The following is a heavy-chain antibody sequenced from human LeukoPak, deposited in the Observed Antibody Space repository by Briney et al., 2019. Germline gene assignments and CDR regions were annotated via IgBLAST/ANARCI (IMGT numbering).Heavy chain of an antibody. D-gene: IGHD1-26*01. CDR2: ISSDGSNT. CDR1: GFTFSTYG. J-gene: IGHJ4*02. CDR3: AKSKWERLLFTHSDY. Sequence: PGGSLRLSCAASGFTFSTYGMHWGRQAPGKGVEGVAIISSDGSNTYYTDSVKGRFTISRDNSKNTLYLQMSSMRVEDTAVYYCAKSKWERLLFTHSDYWGQGTLVTVYS. V-gene: IGHV3-30*18.